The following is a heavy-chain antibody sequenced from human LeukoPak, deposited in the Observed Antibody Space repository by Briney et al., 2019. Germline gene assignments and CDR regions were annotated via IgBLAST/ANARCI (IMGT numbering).Heavy chain of an antibody. CDR3: ARDGGYHSSGPFDY. CDR1: GFTFSSHG. J-gene: IGHJ4*02. CDR2: IWYDGSDE. Sequence: GGSLRRSCAASGFTFSSHGMHWVRQAPGKGLEWVSIIWYDGSDEYYADSVKGRFTISRDNSKNTLYLQMNSLRAEDTAVYYCARDGGYHSSGPFDYWGQGTLVTVSS. D-gene: IGHD3-22*01. V-gene: IGHV3-33*01.